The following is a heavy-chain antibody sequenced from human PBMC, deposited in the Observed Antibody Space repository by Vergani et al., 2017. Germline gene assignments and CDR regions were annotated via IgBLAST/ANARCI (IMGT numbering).Heavy chain of an antibody. CDR3: ATEHDYGDSNANDAFDI. CDR2: IIPIFGTA. D-gene: IGHD4-17*01. J-gene: IGHJ3*02. CDR1: GGTFSSYA. V-gene: IGHV1-69*06. Sequence: QVQLVQSGAEVKKPGSSVKVSCKASGGTFSSYAISWVRQAPGQGLEWMGGIIPIFGTANYAQKFQGRVTITADTSTDTAYMELSSLRSEDTAVYYCATEHDYGDSNANDAFDIWGQGTMVTVSS.